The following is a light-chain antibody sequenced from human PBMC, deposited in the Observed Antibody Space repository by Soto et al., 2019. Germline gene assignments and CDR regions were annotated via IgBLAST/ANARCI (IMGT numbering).Light chain of an antibody. CDR2: EVT. CDR3: SSYTISSTLYV. Sequence: QSALTQPASVSGSPGQSITISCTGTSSDVGGYNYVCWYKQHPGKAHQLMIYEVTNRPSGVSDRFSGSKSGNTASLTISGLQAEDEADYHCSSYTISSTLYVFGTGTKVTVL. CDR1: SSDVGGYNY. J-gene: IGLJ1*01. V-gene: IGLV2-14*01.